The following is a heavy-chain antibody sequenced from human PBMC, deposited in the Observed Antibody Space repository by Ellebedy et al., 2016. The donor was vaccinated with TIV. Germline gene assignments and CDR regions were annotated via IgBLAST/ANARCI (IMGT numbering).Heavy chain of an antibody. CDR3: ASDRVGYCSGGSCYPDY. D-gene: IGHD2-15*01. Sequence: PGGSLRLSCAASGFTFSSYGMHWVRQAPGKGLEWVAVIWYDGSNKYYADSVKGRFTISRDNSKNTLYLQMNSLRAEDTAVYYCASDRVGYCSGGSCYPDYWGQGTLVTVSS. CDR2: IWYDGSNK. CDR1: GFTFSSYG. J-gene: IGHJ4*02. V-gene: IGHV3-33*01.